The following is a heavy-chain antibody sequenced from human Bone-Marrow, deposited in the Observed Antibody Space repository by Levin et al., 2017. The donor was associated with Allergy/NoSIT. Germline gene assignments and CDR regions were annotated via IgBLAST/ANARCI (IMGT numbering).Heavy chain of an antibody. Sequence: PGGSLKISCAASGFTVSSNYMSWVRQAPGKGLEWVSVIYSGGSTHYADSVKGRFTISRDNSKNTLYLQVNTLRAEDTAVYYCAGTTRGYASGWYGSYFDYWGQGTLVTVSS. D-gene: IGHD6-19*01. J-gene: IGHJ4*02. CDR1: GFTVSSNY. CDR2: IYSGGST. CDR3: AGTTRGYASGWYGSYFDY. V-gene: IGHV3-53*01.